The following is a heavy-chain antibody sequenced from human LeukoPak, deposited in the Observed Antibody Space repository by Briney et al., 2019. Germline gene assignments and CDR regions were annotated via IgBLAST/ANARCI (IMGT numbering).Heavy chain of an antibody. CDR1: GFTFSSYG. V-gene: IGHV3-33*01. Sequence: PGGSLRLSCAASGFTFSSYGMHWVRQAPGKGLEWVAVIWYDGSNKYYADSVKGRFTISRDNSKNTLYLQMNSLRAEDTGVYYCARAVTTVSSAWFDPWGQGTLVTVSS. D-gene: IGHD4-17*01. CDR2: IWYDGSNK. CDR3: ARAVTTVSSAWFDP. J-gene: IGHJ5*02.